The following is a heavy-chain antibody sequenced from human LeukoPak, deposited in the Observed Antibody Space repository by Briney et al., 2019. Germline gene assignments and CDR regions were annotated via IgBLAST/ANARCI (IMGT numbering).Heavy chain of an antibody. CDR2: IHYTGNT. CDR3: ARHFSLGAFDI. J-gene: IGHJ3*02. Sequence: SETLSLTCTVSGGSISNFWGWLRQPPGKGLEWIGSIHYTGNTYYNASLKSRVTMSVDTSKNQFSLKLSSMTAADTAVYYCARHFSLGAFDIWGQGTMVSVSS. D-gene: IGHD3-16*01. CDR1: GGSISNF. V-gene: IGHV4-39*01.